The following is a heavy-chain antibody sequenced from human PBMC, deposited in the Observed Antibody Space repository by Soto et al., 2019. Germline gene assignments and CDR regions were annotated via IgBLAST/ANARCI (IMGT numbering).Heavy chain of an antibody. J-gene: IGHJ6*02. CDR2: ISAYNGNT. V-gene: IGHV1-18*01. D-gene: IGHD5-12*01. CDR3: ARADYTQQSRYSDYYYGMDV. CDR1: GYTFTSYG. Sequence: ASVKVSCKASGYTFTSYGISWVRQAPGQGLEWMGWISAYNGNTNYAQKLQGRVTMTTDTSTSTAYMELRSLRSDDTAVYYCARADYTQQSRYSDYYYGMDVWGQGTTVTVYS.